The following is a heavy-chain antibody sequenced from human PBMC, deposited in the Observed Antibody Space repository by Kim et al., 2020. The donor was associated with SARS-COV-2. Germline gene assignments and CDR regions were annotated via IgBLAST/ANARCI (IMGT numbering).Heavy chain of an antibody. J-gene: IGHJ4*02. CDR2: INRVGSGQ. CDR3: TTNNY. CDR1: GFTFSSSW. Sequence: GGSLRLSCSASGFTFSSSWMTWVRQAPGKGLEWVGNINRVGSGQNYVGSLRGRFTISRDNTRNSLYLHMESLRAEDTAVSYCTTNNYWGQGTLVTVPS. V-gene: IGHV3-7*01.